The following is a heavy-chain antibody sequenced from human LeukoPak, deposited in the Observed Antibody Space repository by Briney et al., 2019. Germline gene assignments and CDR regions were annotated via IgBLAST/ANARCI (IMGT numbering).Heavy chain of an antibody. CDR1: GYTFTGYY. Sequence: ASVKVSCKASGYTFTGYYMHWVRQAPGQGLEWMGWINPNSGGTNYAQKFQGRVTMTRDTSTSTAYMELRSLRSDDTAVYYCARGIRGNYDYVWGSYFFGAFDIWGQGTMVTVSS. V-gene: IGHV1-2*02. CDR2: INPNSGGT. D-gene: IGHD3-16*01. J-gene: IGHJ3*02. CDR3: ARGIRGNYDYVWGSYFFGAFDI.